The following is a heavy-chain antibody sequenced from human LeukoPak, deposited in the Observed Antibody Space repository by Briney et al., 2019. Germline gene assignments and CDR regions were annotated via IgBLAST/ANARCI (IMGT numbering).Heavy chain of an antibody. V-gene: IGHV1-46*01. CDR2: INPSGGST. Sequence: ASEKVSCKASGYTFTSYYMHWVRQAPGQGLEWMGIINPSGGSTSYAQKFQGRVTMTRDMSTSTVYMELSSLRSEDTAVYYCATAELPYPYYFDYWGQGTLVTVSS. CDR1: GYTFTSYY. J-gene: IGHJ4*02. CDR3: ATAELPYPYYFDY. D-gene: IGHD1-26*01.